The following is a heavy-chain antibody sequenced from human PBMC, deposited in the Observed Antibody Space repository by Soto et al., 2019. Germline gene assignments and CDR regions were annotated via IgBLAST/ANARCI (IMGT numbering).Heavy chain of an antibody. CDR2: ISGYNGNT. V-gene: IGHV1-18*01. Sequence: QVQLLQSGGEVKKHGASVKVSCNSSDHTFTYYGINWLRRAPGQGLEWMGWISGYNGNTKYAQKFQDRVTMSADTSTRTAYMEMRSLTSDDTAVYFCAATGGHYFGLDVWGQWTTVTVSS. J-gene: IGHJ6*02. CDR1: DHTFTYYG. CDR3: AATGGHYFGLDV. D-gene: IGHD2-8*02.